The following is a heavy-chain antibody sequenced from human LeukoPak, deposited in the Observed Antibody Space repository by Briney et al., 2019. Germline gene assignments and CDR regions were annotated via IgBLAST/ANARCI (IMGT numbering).Heavy chain of an antibody. CDR1: GFTVSSNY. CDR3: ASFYDSTGRDY. CDR2: LYTDGTT. D-gene: IGHD3-22*01. Sequence: GGSLRLSCAASGFTVSSNYMNWVRQAPGKGLEWVSVLYTDGTTYYADSVKGRFTISRDNSKNTLSLQMNSLRAEDTAVYYCASFYDSTGRDYWGQGTLVTVSS. J-gene: IGHJ4*02. V-gene: IGHV3-66*01.